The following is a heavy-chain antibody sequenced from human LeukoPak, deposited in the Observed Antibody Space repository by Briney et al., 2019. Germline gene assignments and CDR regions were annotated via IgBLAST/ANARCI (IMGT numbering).Heavy chain of an antibody. CDR1: GGSISSYY. CDR2: IYYSGST. J-gene: IGHJ5*02. V-gene: IGHV4-59*01. D-gene: IGHD2-2*01. CDR3: ARGGRCSSTSCYSWFDP. Sequence: SETLSLTCTVSGGSISSYYWSWIRQPPGKGLEWIGYIYYSGSTNYNPSLKSRVTISVDTSKNQFSLKLSSVTAADTAVYYCARGGRCSSTSCYSWFDPWGQGTLVTVSS.